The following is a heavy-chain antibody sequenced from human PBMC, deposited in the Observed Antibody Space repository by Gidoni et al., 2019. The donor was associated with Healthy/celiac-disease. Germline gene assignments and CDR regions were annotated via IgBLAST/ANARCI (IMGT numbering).Heavy chain of an antibody. V-gene: IGHV3-64D*09. CDR3: VKDPTAFGGSYNWFDP. Sequence: EVQLVESGGGLVQPGGSLRLSCSASGFTFSSYAMHWVRQAPGKGLEYVSAISSNGGSTYYADSVKGRFTISRDNSKNTLYLQMSSLRAEDTAVYYCVKDPTAFGGSYNWFDPWGQGTLVTVSS. CDR1: GFTFSSYA. J-gene: IGHJ5*02. CDR2: ISSNGGST. D-gene: IGHD1-26*01.